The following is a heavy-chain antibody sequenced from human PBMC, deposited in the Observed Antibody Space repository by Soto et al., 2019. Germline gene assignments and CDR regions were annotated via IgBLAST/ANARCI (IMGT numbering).Heavy chain of an antibody. CDR3: TTSQKGYNWNYFDH. V-gene: IGHV4-39*01. CDR2: VFYTGFS. J-gene: IGHJ4*02. D-gene: IGHD1-20*01. Sequence: SVTLCLTCAFFGGSMSVSYYYWGWLRQSPGKGQEWIGSVFYTGFSSYNPSLESRVSVSVDTSKNQFSLKVSGVSAADTAVYYCTTSQKGYNWNYFDHWGQGAMVTISS. CDR1: GGSMSVSYYY.